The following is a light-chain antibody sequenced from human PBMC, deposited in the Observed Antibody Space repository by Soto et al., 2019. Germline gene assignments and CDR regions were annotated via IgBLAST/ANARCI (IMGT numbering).Light chain of an antibody. V-gene: IGKV3-20*01. CDR1: QSVSSSY. CDR3: QQYDSSRT. J-gene: IGKJ1*01. CDR2: GAS. Sequence: EILLTQSPGPLSLSPGERATLSRRASQSVSSSYLAWYQQKPGQAPRLLIYGASSRATGIPDRFSGSGPGTDFTLTISRLEPEDFAVYYCQQYDSSRTFGQGTKVDIK.